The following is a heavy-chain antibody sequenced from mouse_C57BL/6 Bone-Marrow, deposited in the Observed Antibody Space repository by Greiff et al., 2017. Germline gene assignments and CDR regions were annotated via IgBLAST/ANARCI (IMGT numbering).Heavy chain of an antibody. D-gene: IGHD1-1*01. CDR3: GITTVVATDYAMDY. V-gene: IGHV1-64*01. Sequence: QVQLQQSGAELVKPGASVKLSCKASGYTFTSYWMHWVKQRPGQGLEWIGMIHPNSGSTNYNEKFKSKATLTVDKSSSTAYMQLSSLTSEDSAVYYCGITTVVATDYAMDYWGQGTSVTVSS. CDR1: GYTFTSYW. J-gene: IGHJ4*01. CDR2: IHPNSGST.